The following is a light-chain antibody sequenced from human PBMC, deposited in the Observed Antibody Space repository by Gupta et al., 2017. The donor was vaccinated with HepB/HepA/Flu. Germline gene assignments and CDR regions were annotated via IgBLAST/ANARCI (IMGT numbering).Light chain of an antibody. V-gene: IGLV1-40*01. J-gene: IGLJ3*02. Sequence: QSVLTQPPSVSEAPGQRVIISCTGSGSNIGSNYVVHWYQHLPGTAPKLLIFDNNNRPSGVPGRFSGSKSGASASLAITGLQADDEAVYFCQSYDRSLSGWVFGGGTKLTVL. CDR1: GSNIGSNYV. CDR3: QSYDRSLSGWV. CDR2: DNN.